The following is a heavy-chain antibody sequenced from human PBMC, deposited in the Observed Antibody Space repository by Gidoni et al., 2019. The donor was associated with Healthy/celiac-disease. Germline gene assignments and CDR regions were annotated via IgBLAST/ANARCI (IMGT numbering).Heavy chain of an antibody. CDR1: GGNFSSYT. Sequence: QVQLVQSGAEVKKPGSSVKVSCKASGGNFSSYTLSGVRQAPGQGLEWMGRIIPILGIANYAQKFQGRVTITADKSTSTAYMELSSLRSEDTAVYYCARFGRIAAAGRGFDYWGQGTLVTVSS. J-gene: IGHJ4*02. V-gene: IGHV1-69*02. CDR3: ARFGRIAAAGRGFDY. D-gene: IGHD6-13*01. CDR2: IIPILGIA.